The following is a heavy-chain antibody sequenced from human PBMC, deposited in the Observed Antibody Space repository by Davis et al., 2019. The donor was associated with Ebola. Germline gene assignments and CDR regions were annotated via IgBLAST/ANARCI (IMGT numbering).Heavy chain of an antibody. CDR3: ARGHSSGWEKGVCDY. D-gene: IGHD6-19*01. Sequence: PGGSLRLSCAASGFTFSSYAMHSVRQAPGKGLEWVAVISYDGSNKYYADSVKGRFTISRDNSKNTLYLQMNSLRPEDTAVYYCARGHSSGWEKGVCDYWGQGTLVTVSS. V-gene: IGHV3-30*04. J-gene: IGHJ4*02. CDR1: GFTFSSYA. CDR2: ISYDGSNK.